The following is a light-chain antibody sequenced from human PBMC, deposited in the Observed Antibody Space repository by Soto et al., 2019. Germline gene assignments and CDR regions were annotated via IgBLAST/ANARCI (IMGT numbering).Light chain of an antibody. CDR1: SSNIGTYS. V-gene: IGLV1-44*01. Sequence: QSILTQPPSASGTPGQRVTISCSGSSSNIGTYSVDWYQHLPGTAPKLLLYSDNQRPSGVPDRFSGSKSGTSASLAISGLQSEDEADYYCAAWDDTVNGPVFGGGTKLTVL. CDR2: SDN. J-gene: IGLJ2*01. CDR3: AAWDDTVNGPV.